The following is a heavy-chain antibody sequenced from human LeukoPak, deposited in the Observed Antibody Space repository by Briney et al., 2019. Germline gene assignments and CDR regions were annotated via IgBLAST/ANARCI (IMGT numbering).Heavy chain of an antibody. CDR1: GFTFSSYA. CDR2: IHTSGDT. D-gene: IGHD4-17*01. J-gene: IGHJ5*02. V-gene: IGHV3-23*05. CDR3: IVFGDSNH. Sequence: GGSLRLSCVGSGFTFSSYAMSWVRQAPRKGLEWVSAIHTSGDTCYADSVKGRFTISRDTSKNTLYLQINSLRVEDTAVYYCIVFGDSNHWGQGTLVTVSS.